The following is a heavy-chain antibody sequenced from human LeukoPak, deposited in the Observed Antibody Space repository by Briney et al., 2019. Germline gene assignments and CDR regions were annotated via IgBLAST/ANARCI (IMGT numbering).Heavy chain of an antibody. V-gene: IGHV1-69*05. J-gene: IGHJ6*03. CDR3: ARAVDYYYMDV. CDR1: GGTFSSYA. CDR2: IIPIFGTA. Sequence: GASVKVSCEASGGTFSSYAISLVRETPGHGLEWMGGIIPIFGTANYAQKFQGRVTITTDESTSTAYMELSSLRSEDTAVYYCARAVDYYYMDVWGKGTTVTVSS.